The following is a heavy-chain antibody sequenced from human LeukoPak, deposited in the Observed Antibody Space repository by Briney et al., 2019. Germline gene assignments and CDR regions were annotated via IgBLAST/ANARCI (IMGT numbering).Heavy chain of an antibody. D-gene: IGHD2-2*01. CDR3: AKAPRDIVVVPAAGEDY. Sequence: PGGSLRLSCAASGFTFSSYAMSWVRQPPGKGWEGVSAIIGSGGSTYYADSVKGRFTISRDNSKNTLYLQMNSLRAEDTAVYYCAKAPRDIVVVPAAGEDYWDQGTLVTVSS. CDR1: GFTFSSYA. J-gene: IGHJ4*02. CDR2: IIGSGGST. V-gene: IGHV3-23*01.